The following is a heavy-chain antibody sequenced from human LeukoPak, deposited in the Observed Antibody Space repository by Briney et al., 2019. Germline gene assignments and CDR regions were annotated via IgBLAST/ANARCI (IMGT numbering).Heavy chain of an antibody. D-gene: IGHD5-24*01. CDR3: APSPRWLQFTAFDI. Sequence: PGGSLRLSCAVSGFTFSNHAMTWVRQTPGKGLEWVASIRNNGADTNYADSVKGRFTISRDNSKNTLYLQMNSLRAEDTAVYYCAPSPRWLQFTAFDIWGQGTMVTVSS. J-gene: IGHJ3*02. CDR2: IRNNGADT. V-gene: IGHV3-23*01. CDR1: GFTFSNHA.